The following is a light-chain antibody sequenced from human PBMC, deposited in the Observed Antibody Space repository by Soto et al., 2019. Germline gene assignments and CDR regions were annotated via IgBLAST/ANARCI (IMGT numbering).Light chain of an antibody. Sequence: EIVMTQSPATLSVSPGERATLSCRASQSVSSNLAWYQQKPGQAPRLLIYGASTRATGIPDRFSGSGSGTEFTLTISSQQSEDFAVYYCQQYNNWPPIPFGQGTKLEIK. J-gene: IGKJ2*01. CDR2: GAS. CDR1: QSVSSN. CDR3: QQYNNWPPIP. V-gene: IGKV3-15*01.